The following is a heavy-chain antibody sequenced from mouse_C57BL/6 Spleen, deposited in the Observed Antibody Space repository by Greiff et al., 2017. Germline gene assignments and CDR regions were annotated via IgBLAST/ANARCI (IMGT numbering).Heavy chain of an antibody. CDR1: GYTFTSYW. Sequence: VQRVESGAELVRPGSSVKLSCKASGYTFTSYWMHWVKQRPIQGLEWIGNIDPSDSETHYNQKFKDKATLTVDKSSSTAYMQLSSLTSEDSAVYYCARKGPYWYFDVWGTGTTVTVSS. CDR2: IDPSDSET. CDR3: ARKGPYWYFDV. V-gene: IGHV1-52*01. J-gene: IGHJ1*03.